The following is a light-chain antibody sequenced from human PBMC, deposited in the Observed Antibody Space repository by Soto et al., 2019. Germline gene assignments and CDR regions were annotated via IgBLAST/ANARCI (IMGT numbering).Light chain of an antibody. CDR3: QESITAPLT. Sequence: AAGDRVTITCRASQTINNYLNWYQQKPGKAPKLLIYAASSLQSGVPSRFSGSGSGTDFTLTISSLQAEDSATYFCQESITAPLTFGGGTKVEVK. V-gene: IGKV1-39*01. CDR1: QTINNY. CDR2: AAS. J-gene: IGKJ4*01.